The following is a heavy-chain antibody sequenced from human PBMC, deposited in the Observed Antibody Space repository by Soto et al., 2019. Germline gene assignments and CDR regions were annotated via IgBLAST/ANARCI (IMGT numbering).Heavy chain of an antibody. D-gene: IGHD2-21*01. V-gene: IGHV3-33*01. CDR1: GFTFSSYG. Sequence: QVQLVESGGGVVQPGRSLRLSCAASGFTFSSYGMHWVRQAPGKGLEWVAVIWYDGSNKYYADSVKGRFTISRDNSKNPLSPQMNSLGTDDTAVYYCARVRDGRTYCGCDVWGQGTTVPV. CDR3: ARVRDGRTYCGCDV. CDR2: IWYDGSNK. J-gene: IGHJ6*02.